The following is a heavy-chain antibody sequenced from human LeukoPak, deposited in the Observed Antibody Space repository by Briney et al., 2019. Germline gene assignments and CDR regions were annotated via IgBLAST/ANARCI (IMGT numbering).Heavy chain of an antibody. V-gene: IGHV4-39*01. J-gene: IGHJ3*02. D-gene: IGHD3-22*01. CDR2: IYYGGST. CDR1: GGSISSNTYY. Sequence: SETLSLTCTVSGGSISSNTYYWDWIRQPPGKGLQCIGSIYYGGSTYYNPSLKSRVIISVDTSKNQFSLKLSSVTAADTAVYYCARAYYYASSAFDIWGQGTMVTVSS. CDR3: ARAYYYASSAFDI.